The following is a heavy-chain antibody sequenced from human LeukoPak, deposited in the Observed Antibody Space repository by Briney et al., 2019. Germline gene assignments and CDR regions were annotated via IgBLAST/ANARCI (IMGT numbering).Heavy chain of an antibody. V-gene: IGHV1-18*01. CDR3: ARRDGRTTGNWFDP. CDR1: GYTFTSHG. CDR2: ISAYNGNT. D-gene: IGHD1-1*01. Sequence: ASVKVSCKASGYTFTSHGISWVRQAPGQGLEWMGWISAYNGNTNYAQKLQGRVTMTTDTSTSTAYMELRSLRSDDTAVYYCARRDGRTTGNWFDPWGQGTLVTVSS. J-gene: IGHJ5*02.